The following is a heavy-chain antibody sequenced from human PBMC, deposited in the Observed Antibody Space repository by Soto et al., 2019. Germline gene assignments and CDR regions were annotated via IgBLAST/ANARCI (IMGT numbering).Heavy chain of an antibody. Sequence: QVQLQESGPGLVKPSETLSLTCAVSGDSISSYYCMWIRQPPGKGLESIGYLYYGRSANYNPSLRSRGTLSVDASTAQCSMTVGSMTAPDTAVSSWAPRSLAVVPDSWGQGTLVTVAS. CDR2: LYYGRSA. V-gene: IGHV4-59*01. CDR1: GDSISSYY. J-gene: IGHJ4*02. CDR3: APRSLAVVPDS. D-gene: IGHD3-22*01.